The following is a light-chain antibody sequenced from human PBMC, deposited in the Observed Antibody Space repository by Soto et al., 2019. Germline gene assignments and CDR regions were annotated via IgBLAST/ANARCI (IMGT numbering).Light chain of an antibody. CDR1: RSLTTDY. Sequence: EIVLTQSPGTLSLSPGERATLSCKTSRSLTTDYLAWYQQKFGQAPRLLIYAASRRATGIPHRFTGSGSGTDFTLTISRMTPADIAVYSCQEYDWTTRTFGQGTMVEI. V-gene: IGKV3-20*01. CDR2: AAS. CDR3: QEYDWTTRT. J-gene: IGKJ1*01.